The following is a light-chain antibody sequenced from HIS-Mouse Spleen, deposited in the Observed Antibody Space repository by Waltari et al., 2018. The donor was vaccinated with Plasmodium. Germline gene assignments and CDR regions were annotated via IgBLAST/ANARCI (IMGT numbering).Light chain of an antibody. CDR3: YSTDSSGNHRV. CDR2: EDS. V-gene: IGLV3-10*01. Sequence: SYELTQPPSVSVSPGQTARITCSGDALPKKYAYWYQQKSGQAPVLVIYEDSKRPSGIPGVFPGPSSGTMATLTISGAQVEDEADYYCYSTDSSGNHRVFGGGTKLTVL. J-gene: IGLJ3*02. CDR1: ALPKKY.